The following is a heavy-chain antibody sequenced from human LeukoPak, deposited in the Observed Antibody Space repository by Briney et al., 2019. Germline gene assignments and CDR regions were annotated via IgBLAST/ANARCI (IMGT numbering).Heavy chain of an antibody. CDR1: GYTFTSYG. J-gene: IGHJ5*02. Sequence: ASVKVSCKASGYTFTSYGISWVRQAPGQGLEWMGWISAYNGNTNYAQKLQGRVTMTTDTSTSTAYMELRSLRSDDTAVYYCARDPKYCSGGSCYSNNWFDPWGQGTQVTVSS. CDR2: ISAYNGNT. V-gene: IGHV1-18*01. CDR3: ARDPKYCSGGSCYSNNWFDP. D-gene: IGHD2-15*01.